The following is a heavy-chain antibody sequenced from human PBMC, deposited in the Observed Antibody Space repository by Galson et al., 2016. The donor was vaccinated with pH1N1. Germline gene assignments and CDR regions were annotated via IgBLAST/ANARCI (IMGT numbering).Heavy chain of an antibody. Sequence: SVKVSCKASGYTFTNYAMNWVRQAPGQGLEWMGWINTNTGNPTYVQGFTGRFVFSLDTSVSTAYLQISGLKAEDTAVYYCARETPSPSPTVLRYFDWSRGLSAFDMWGRGTLVTVSS. V-gene: IGHV7-4-1*02. J-gene: IGHJ3*02. CDR2: INTNTGNP. D-gene: IGHD3-9*01. CDR1: GYTFTNYA. CDR3: ARETPSPSPTVLRYFDWSRGLSAFDM.